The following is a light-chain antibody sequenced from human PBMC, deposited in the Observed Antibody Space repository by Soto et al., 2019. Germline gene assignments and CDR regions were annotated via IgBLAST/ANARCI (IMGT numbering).Light chain of an antibody. CDR3: QQYNNWPPWT. J-gene: IGKJ1*01. CDR1: QSVTSN. CDR2: GAS. V-gene: IGKV3-15*01. Sequence: EIVLTQSPGTLSLSPGERATPSCRARQSVTSNYLAWYQQKPGQPPRLLIFGASTRATGIPARFSGSGSGTEFTLTISSLQSEDFAVYYCQQYNNWPPWTFGQGTKVDIK.